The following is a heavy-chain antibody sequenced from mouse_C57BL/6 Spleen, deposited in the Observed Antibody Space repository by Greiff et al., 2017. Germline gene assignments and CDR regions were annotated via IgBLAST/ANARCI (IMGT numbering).Heavy chain of an antibody. D-gene: IGHD2-5*01. CDR3: ARHMAYYSNYVGAMDY. V-gene: IGHV5-15*01. J-gene: IGHJ4*01. CDR1: GFTFSDYG. Sequence: EVKLVESGGGLVQPGGSLKLSCAASGFTFSDYGMAWVRQAPRKGLEWVAFISNLAYSNYYADTVTGRFTFSRENAKNTLYLEMSSLRSEDTAMYYCARHMAYYSNYVGAMDYWGQGTSVTVSS. CDR2: ISNLAYSN.